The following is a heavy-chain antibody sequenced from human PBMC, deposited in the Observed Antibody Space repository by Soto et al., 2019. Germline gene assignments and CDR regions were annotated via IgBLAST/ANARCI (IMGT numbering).Heavy chain of an antibody. V-gene: IGHV3-21*01. J-gene: IGHJ4*02. CDR3: ARVRSAGDFDY. CDR2: ISSSSSYI. CDR1: GFTFSSYS. D-gene: IGHD6-13*01. Sequence: GGSLRLCCAASGFTFSSYSMNWVRQAPGKGLEWVSSISSSSSYIYYADSVKGRFTISRDNAKNSLYLQMNSLRAEDTAVYYCARVRSAGDFDYWGQGTLVTVSS.